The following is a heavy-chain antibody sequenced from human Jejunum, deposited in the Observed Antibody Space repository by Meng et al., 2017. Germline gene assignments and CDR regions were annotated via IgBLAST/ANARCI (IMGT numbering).Heavy chain of an antibody. CDR3: ASDYSGTSYRYSDY. V-gene: IGHV1-18*01. J-gene: IGHJ4*02. Sequence: QVQLVQSGAEVKNPGASVKVSCNTSGYTFTSYGISWVRQAPGQGLEWMGWISVYHGNTTYAQKLQGRVTMTTDTSTSTAYMELRSLRSDDTAAYFCASDYSGTSYRYSDYWGQGTLVTVSS. D-gene: IGHD1-26*01. CDR2: ISVYHGNT. CDR1: GYTFTSYG.